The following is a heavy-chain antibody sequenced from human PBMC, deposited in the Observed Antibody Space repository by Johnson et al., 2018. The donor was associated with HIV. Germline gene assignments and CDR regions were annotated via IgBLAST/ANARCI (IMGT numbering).Heavy chain of an antibody. D-gene: IGHD2-8*01. CDR3: TTDRMGF. V-gene: IGHV3-48*04. Sequence: VQLVESGGGVVQPGGSMRLSCAASGFTFSSYGMHWLRQAPGKGLEWVSYISSTGSTIYYAESVKGRFTISRDNAKNSLYLQMNSLKTEDTAVYFCTTDRMGFWGQGTMVTVSS. J-gene: IGHJ3*01. CDR2: ISSTGSTI. CDR1: GFTFSSYG.